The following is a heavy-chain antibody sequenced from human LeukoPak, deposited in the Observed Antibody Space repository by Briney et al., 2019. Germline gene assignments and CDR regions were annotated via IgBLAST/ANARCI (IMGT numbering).Heavy chain of an antibody. CDR1: GFTFSIYS. J-gene: IGHJ6*03. Sequence: PGGSLRLSCADSGFTFSIYSMNWVRQAPGKGLEWVSYISSSSTIYYADSVKGRFTISRDNAKNSLYLQMNSLRAEDTAVYYCARKGTVTTGHYYYMDVWGKGTTVTVSS. CDR2: ISSSSTI. V-gene: IGHV3-48*01. D-gene: IGHD4-17*01. CDR3: ARKGTVTTGHYYYMDV.